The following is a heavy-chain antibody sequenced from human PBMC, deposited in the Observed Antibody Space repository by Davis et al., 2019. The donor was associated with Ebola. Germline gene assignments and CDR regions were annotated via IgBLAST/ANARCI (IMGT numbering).Heavy chain of an antibody. Sequence: AASVKVSCKASGGTFSSYAISWVRQAPGQGLEWMGRIIPILGIANYAQKFQGRVTITADNSTSTAYMELSSLRSEDTAVYYCARDSRIAVAGTYFDYWGQGTLVTVSS. D-gene: IGHD6-19*01. J-gene: IGHJ4*02. CDR2: IIPILGIA. CDR3: ARDSRIAVAGTYFDY. V-gene: IGHV1-69*04. CDR1: GGTFSSYA.